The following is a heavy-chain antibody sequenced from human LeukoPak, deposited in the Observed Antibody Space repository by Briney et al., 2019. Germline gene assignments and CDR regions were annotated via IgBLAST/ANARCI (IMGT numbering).Heavy chain of an antibody. CDR2: FSASGNS. CDR3: ARSVEGYCSGGSCYYYYYYMDV. CDR1: GDSISSDDYY. V-gene: IGHV4-61*02. D-gene: IGHD2-15*01. J-gene: IGHJ6*03. Sequence: PSETLSLTCTVSGDSISSDDYYWSWIRQPAGKGLEWIGRFSASGNSNYNPSLKSRVTISVDTSKNQFSLKLSSVTAADTAVYYCARSVEGYCSGGSCYYYYYYMDVWGKGTTVTVSS.